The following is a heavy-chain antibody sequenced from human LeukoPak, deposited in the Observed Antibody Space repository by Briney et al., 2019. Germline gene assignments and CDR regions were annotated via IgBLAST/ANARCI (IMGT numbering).Heavy chain of an antibody. CDR1: GYTFTGYY. D-gene: IGHD3-22*01. CDR3: ARDQPQYYDSSGYDV. V-gene: IGHV1-2*02. J-gene: IGHJ4*02. Sequence: ASVKVSCKASGYTFTGYYMHWVRQAPGQGLEWMGWINPNSGGTNYAQKFQGRVTMTRDTSISTAYMELSRLRSDDTAVYYCARDQPQYYDSSGYDVWGQGTLVTVPS. CDR2: INPNSGGT.